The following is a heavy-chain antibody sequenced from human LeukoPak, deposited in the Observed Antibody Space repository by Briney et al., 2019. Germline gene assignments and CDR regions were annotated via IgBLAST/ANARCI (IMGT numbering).Heavy chain of an antibody. J-gene: IGHJ4*02. CDR1: GFTFSSYA. CDR3: AKAKGVAVAGPQSYVLDC. CDR2: ISGSGGST. D-gene: IGHD6-19*01. V-gene: IGHV3-23*01. Sequence: PGGSLRLSCAASGFTFSSYAMSWVRQAPGKGLEMVSLISGSGGSTYSADSVKGRFTISRDNSKNTLYLRMNSLRAEDTAVYYCAKAKGVAVAGPQSYVLDCWGQGTLVTVSS.